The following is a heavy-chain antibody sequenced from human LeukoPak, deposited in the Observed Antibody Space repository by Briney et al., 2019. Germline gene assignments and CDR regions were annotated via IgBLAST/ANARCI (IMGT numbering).Heavy chain of an antibody. V-gene: IGHV3-23*01. CDR3: AKDFYDSSGSRYDY. J-gene: IGHJ4*02. Sequence: GGSLRLSCAASGFTFSSYAVTWVRQAPGKGLEWVSAISAGSGSTYYADSVKGRFTISRDNSKNTLFMQMNSLRAEDTAVYCCAKDFYDSSGSRYDYWGQGTLVTVSS. CDR2: ISAGSGST. D-gene: IGHD3-22*01. CDR1: GFTFSSYA.